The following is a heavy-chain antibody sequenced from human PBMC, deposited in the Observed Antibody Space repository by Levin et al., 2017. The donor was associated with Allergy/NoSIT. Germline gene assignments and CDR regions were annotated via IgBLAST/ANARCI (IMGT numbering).Heavy chain of an antibody. D-gene: IGHD4-17*01. CDR3: ARDSSDYGLDY. V-gene: IGHV3-53*01. CDR1: GFTVSTNY. CDR2: IYGGGST. Sequence: AASVKVSCAASGFTVSTNYMSWVRQAPGKGLEWVSVIYGGGSTYYADSVKGRFTISRDNPKNTLYLQMNSLRAEDTAVYYCARDSSDYGLDYWGQGTLVTVSS. J-gene: IGHJ4*02.